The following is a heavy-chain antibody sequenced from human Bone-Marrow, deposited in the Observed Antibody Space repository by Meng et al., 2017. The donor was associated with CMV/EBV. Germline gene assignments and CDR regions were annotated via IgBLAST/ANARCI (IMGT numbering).Heavy chain of an antibody. CDR2: IGTAGDT. CDR1: GFTFSSYD. J-gene: IGHJ4*02. D-gene: IGHD5-12*01. CDR3: ARERGYSGYEDY. V-gene: IGHV3-13*01. Sequence: GESLKISCAASGFTFSSYDMHWVRQATGKGLEWVSAIGTAGDTYYPGSVKGRFTISRENAKNSLYLQMNSLRAGDTAVYYCARERGYSGYEDYWGQGTLVTVSS.